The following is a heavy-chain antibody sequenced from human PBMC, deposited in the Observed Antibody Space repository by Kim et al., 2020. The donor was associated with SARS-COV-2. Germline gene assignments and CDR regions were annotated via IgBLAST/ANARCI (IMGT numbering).Heavy chain of an antibody. CDR1: GYTFTSYA. D-gene: IGHD3-22*01. J-gene: IGHJ4*02. Sequence: ASVKVSCKASGYTFTSYAMHWVRQAPGQRLEWMGWINAGNGNTKYSQKFQGRVTITRDTSASTAYMELSSLRSEDTAVYYCASDYDSSGYYHDFDYWGQGTLVTASS. CDR3: ASDYDSSGYYHDFDY. V-gene: IGHV1-3*01. CDR2: INAGNGNT.